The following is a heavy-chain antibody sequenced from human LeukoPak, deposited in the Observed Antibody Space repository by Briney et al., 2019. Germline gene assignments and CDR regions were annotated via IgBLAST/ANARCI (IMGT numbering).Heavy chain of an antibody. J-gene: IGHJ5*02. CDR3: ASAYVLLWFGELSDNWFDP. CDR1: GGSISSSSYY. Sequence: SETLSLTCTVSGGSISSSSYYWGWIRQPPGKGLEWIGSIYYSGSTYYNPSLKSRVTISVDTSKNQFSLKLSSVTAADTAVYYCASAYVLLWFGELSDNWFDPWGQGTLVTVSS. V-gene: IGHV4-39*01. CDR2: IYYSGST. D-gene: IGHD3-10*01.